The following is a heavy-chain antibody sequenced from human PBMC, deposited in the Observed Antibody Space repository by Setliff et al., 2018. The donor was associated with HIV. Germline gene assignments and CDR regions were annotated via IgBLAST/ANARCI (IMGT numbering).Heavy chain of an antibody. CDR2: INPNSDGT. CDR3: ARDGPGAAHFDY. CDR1: GYIFTGHY. Sequence: ASVKVSCKASGYIFTGHYMHWVRQAPGQGLEWMGWINPNSDGTNYAPRFQGRVTMTRDTSINTDYMDLSGLRSDDTAIYYCARDGPGAAHFDYWGQGTLVTVSS. J-gene: IGHJ4*02. D-gene: IGHD3-10*01. V-gene: IGHV1-2*02.